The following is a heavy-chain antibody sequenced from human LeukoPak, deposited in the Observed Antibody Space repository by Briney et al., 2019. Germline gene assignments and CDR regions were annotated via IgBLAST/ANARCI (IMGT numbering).Heavy chain of an antibody. CDR2: ISYDGSNK. CDR3: ARVGDGYNYGYFDY. J-gene: IGHJ4*02. CDR1: GFTFSSYG. V-gene: IGHV3-30*03. D-gene: IGHD5-24*01. Sequence: GGSLRLSCAASGFTFSSYGMHWVRQAPGKGLEWVAVISYDGSNKYYADSVKGRFTISRDNSKNTLYLQMNSLRAEDTAVYYCARVGDGYNYGYFDYWGQGTLVTVSS.